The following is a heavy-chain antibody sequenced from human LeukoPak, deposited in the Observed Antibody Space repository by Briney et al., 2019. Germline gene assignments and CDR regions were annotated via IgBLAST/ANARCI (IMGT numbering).Heavy chain of an antibody. CDR2: ISSSSSTI. J-gene: IGHJ3*01. CDR3: AREPCSYDSSGYLFGGV. Sequence: PGGSLRLSCAASGFTFSSYSMNWVRQAPGKGLEWASYISSSSSTIYYADSVKGRFTISRDNAKNSLYLQMNSLRAEDTAVYYCAREPCSYDSSGYLFGGVWSQGTTVTVSS. D-gene: IGHD3-22*01. CDR1: GFTFSSYS. V-gene: IGHV3-48*01.